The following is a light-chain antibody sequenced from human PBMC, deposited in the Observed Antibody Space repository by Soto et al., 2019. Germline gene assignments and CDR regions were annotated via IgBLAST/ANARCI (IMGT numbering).Light chain of an antibody. CDR3: SSCTSRSHVV. CDR1: SSDVGGYNY. CDR2: DVS. V-gene: IGLV2-14*03. Sequence: QSALTQPASVSESPGQSITISCTGTSSDVGGYNYVSWYQQPPDKAPRLMIYDVSSRPSGVSNSFSCSKSGNTASLPISGLQAEDEADYYCSSCTSRSHVVFGGGTKLTVL. J-gene: IGLJ2*01.